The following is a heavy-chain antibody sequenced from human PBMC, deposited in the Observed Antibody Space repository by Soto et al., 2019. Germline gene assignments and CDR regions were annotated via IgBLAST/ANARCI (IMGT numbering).Heavy chain of an antibody. D-gene: IGHD6-13*01. Sequence: GGSLRLSCAASGFTFSSYAMSWVRQAPGKGLEWVSAISGSGGSTYYADSVKGRFTIPRDNSKNTLYLQMNSLRAEDTAVYYCAKALTRTHWLIAAAGRDDYYGMDVWGQGTTVTVSS. CDR1: GFTFSSYA. CDR2: ISGSGGST. CDR3: AKALTRTHWLIAAAGRDDYYGMDV. J-gene: IGHJ6*02. V-gene: IGHV3-23*01.